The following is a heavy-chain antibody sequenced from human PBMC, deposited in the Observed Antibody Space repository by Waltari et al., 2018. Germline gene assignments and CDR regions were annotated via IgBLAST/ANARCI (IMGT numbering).Heavy chain of an antibody. CDR2: INHITGDT. CDR1: NGSLNNHY. Sequence: QVHLQESGPGLVKPSETLSLTCTVSNGSLNNHYWSWIRQPPGKRMEWIGLINHITGDTNNKPSRESRVIISTDISKNQFTVKLTSVDAADTAIYYCAREGSLYSSTGGWIGPWGQGMLVTVSS. CDR3: AREGSLYSSTGGWIGP. J-gene: IGHJ5*01. D-gene: IGHD2-2*01. V-gene: IGHV4-59*11.